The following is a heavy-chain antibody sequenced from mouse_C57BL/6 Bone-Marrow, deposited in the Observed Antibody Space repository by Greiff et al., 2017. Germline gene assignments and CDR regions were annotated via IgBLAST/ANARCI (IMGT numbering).Heavy chain of an antibody. V-gene: IGHV1-18*01. Sequence: EVQVVESGPELVKPGASVKIPCKASGYTFTDYNMDWVKQSPGKSLEWIGDINPNNGGTIYNQKFKGKATLTVDKSSSTAYMELRSLTSEDTAVYYCARGAYYSNYDYAMDYWGQGTSVTVSS. D-gene: IGHD2-5*01. CDR1: GYTFTDYN. J-gene: IGHJ4*01. CDR3: ARGAYYSNYDYAMDY. CDR2: INPNNGGT.